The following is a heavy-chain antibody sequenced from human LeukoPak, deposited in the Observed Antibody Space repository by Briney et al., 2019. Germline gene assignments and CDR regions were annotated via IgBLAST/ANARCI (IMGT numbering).Heavy chain of an antibody. CDR3: ARGPKTYSSGWSPSGYYYGMDV. V-gene: IGHV1-8*01. CDR1: GYTFTSYD. CDR2: MNPNSGNT. D-gene: IGHD6-19*01. J-gene: IGHJ6*02. Sequence: ASVKVSCKASGYTFTSYDINWVRQATGQGLEWMGWMNPNSGNTGYAQKFQGRVTMTRNTSISTAYMELSSLRSEDTAVYYCARGPKTYSSGWSPSGYYYGMDVWGQGTTVTASS.